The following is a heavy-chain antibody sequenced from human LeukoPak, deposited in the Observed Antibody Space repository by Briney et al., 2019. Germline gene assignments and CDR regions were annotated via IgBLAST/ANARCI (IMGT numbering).Heavy chain of an antibody. D-gene: IGHD2-8*02. V-gene: IGHV3-23*01. CDR3: AKGDRVHCTGVKCYPFDY. J-gene: IGHJ4*02. CDR2: ITGTGCRGGI. CDR1: GFIYANYA. Sequence: GGSLRLSCVSSGFIYANYAMNWVPQAPGKRLVWVASITGTGCRGGIYYADSVNDRVTISRDNSKITLSLQMSILRAEDTAVYHCAKGDRVHCTGVKCYPFDYWGQGTVVTVSS.